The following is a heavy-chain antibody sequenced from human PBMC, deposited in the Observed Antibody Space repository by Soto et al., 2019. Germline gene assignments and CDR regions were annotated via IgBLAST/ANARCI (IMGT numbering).Heavy chain of an antibody. CDR1: GYRFSDQY. CDR3: ARLFGVQKNTDFWSGYFDF. Sequence: QIQLVQSGAEVKQPGASVKISCTASGYRFSDQYIHWVRQAPGQGLEWMGVINPSGSRTKFAQRFQGRVTMTGDAATSTVHMELSSLRSDDTAVYYCARLFGVQKNTDFWSGYFDFWGQGTLVIVSS. J-gene: IGHJ4*02. D-gene: IGHD3-3*01. CDR2: INPSGSRT. V-gene: IGHV1-46*01.